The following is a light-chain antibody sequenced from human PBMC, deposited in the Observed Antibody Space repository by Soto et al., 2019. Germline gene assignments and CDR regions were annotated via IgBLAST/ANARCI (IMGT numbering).Light chain of an antibody. CDR1: SSDVGGYNY. CDR3: SSYTSSSTLGVV. V-gene: IGLV2-14*01. Sequence: QSALTQPASVSGSPGQSITISCTGTSSDVGGYNYVSWYQQHPGKAPKLMIYEVSNRPSGASNRFSGSKSGNTASLTISGLQAEDEADYYCSSYTSSSTLGVVFGGGTKLTVL. CDR2: EVS. J-gene: IGLJ2*01.